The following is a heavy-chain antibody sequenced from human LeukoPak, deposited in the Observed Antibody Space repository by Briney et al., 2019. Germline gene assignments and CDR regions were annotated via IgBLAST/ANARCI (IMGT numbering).Heavy chain of an antibody. CDR3: ARYEADSSGDDY. V-gene: IGHV1-69*05. J-gene: IGHJ4*02. Sequence: SVKVSCKASGGTFSSYAISWVRQAPGQGLEWMGGIIPIFGTANYAQKFQGRVTMTRNTSISTAYMELSSLRSEDTAVYYCARYEADSSGDDYWGQGTLVTVSS. CDR2: IIPIFGTA. CDR1: GGTFSSYA. D-gene: IGHD3-22*01.